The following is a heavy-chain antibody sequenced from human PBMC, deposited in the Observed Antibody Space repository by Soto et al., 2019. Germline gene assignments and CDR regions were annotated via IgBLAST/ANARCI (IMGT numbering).Heavy chain of an antibody. V-gene: IGHV4-39*01. D-gene: IGHD3-10*01. J-gene: IGHJ4*02. CDR1: GGSISSSSYY. CDR2: IYYSGST. CDR3: ARGAWFGELLPFDY. Sequence: QLQLQESGPGLVKPSETLSLTCTVSGGSISSSSYYWGWIRQPPGKGLEWIGSIYYSGSTYYNPYLQSRVTISVDTSKNQFSLKLSSVTAADTAVYYCARGAWFGELLPFDYWGQGTLVTVSS.